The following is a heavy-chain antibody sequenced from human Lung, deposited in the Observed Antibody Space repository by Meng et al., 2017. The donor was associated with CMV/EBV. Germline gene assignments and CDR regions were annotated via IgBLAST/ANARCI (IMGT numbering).Heavy chain of an antibody. CDR3: ARHHTYYFASGPNYYFAD. V-gene: IGHV4-39*01. J-gene: IGHJ4*02. CDR2: LYYSGST. D-gene: IGHD3-10*01. Sequence: SETLSLXCTVSGGSISSTYYYWGWIRQPPGRGLEWIGSLYYSGSTYYNPSLKSRVTVSVDTSKNQFSLKLTSVTAADTAIYYCARHHTYYFASGPNYYFADWGPGTXVNVSS. CDR1: GGSISSTYYY.